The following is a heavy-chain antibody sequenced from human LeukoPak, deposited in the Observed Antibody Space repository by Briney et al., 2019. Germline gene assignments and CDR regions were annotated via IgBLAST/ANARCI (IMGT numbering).Heavy chain of an antibody. CDR1: VXTLSSHK. J-gene: IGHJ4*02. CDR2: ISDTSTTI. Sequence: GRCLRLSCVVSVXTLSSHKVNWGRQAPGKGLEWFSYISDTSTTIYYADSVNGRFTIPRDNAKNSLNLQLHSLRDEDTALYYCATSIIRGQGTLVTVSS. V-gene: IGHV3-48*02. CDR3: ATSII. D-gene: IGHD2/OR15-2a*01.